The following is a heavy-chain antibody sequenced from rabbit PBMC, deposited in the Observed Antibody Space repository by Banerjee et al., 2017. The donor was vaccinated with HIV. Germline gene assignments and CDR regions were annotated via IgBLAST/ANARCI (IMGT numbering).Heavy chain of an antibody. CDR1: GFSFSNKAV. CDR3: ARNYVNAFDP. Sequence: QEQLVESGGGLVKPEASLTLTCTASGFSFSNKAVMCWVRQAPGKGLEWIACINAITGKAVYASWAKGRFTFSKTSSTTVTLQMTSLTVADTATYFCARNYVNAFDPWGPGTLVTVS. J-gene: IGHJ2*01. CDR2: INAITGKA. V-gene: IGHV1S45*01. D-gene: IGHD1-1*01.